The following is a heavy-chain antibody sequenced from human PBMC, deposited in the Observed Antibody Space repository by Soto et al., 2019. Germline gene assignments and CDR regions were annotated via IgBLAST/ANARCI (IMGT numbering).Heavy chain of an antibody. CDR1: GGSISSSSYY. Sequence: QLQLQESGPGLVKPSETLSLTCTVSGGSISSSSYYWGWIRQPPGKGLEWIGSIYYSGSTYYNPSLEGRITISVDTSKNQFSLKLSSVTAADTAVYYCERLSVTTLYYFDYWGQGTLVTVSS. CDR3: ERLSVTTLYYFDY. CDR2: IYYSGST. D-gene: IGHD4-17*01. J-gene: IGHJ4*02. V-gene: IGHV4-39*01.